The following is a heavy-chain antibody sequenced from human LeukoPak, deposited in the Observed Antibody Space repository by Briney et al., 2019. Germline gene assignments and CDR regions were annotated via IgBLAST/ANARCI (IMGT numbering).Heavy chain of an antibody. J-gene: IGHJ5*02. D-gene: IGHD2-2*01. V-gene: IGHV1-69*04. CDR2: IIPILGIA. CDR3: AREGVGGTLKYQLLKYWFDP. Sequence: SVKVSCKASGGTFSSYTISWVRQAPGQGLEWMGRIIPILGIANYAQKFQGRVTITADKSTSTAYMELSSLRSEDTAVYYCAREGVGGTLKYQLLKYWFDPWGQGTLVTVSS. CDR1: GGTFSSYT.